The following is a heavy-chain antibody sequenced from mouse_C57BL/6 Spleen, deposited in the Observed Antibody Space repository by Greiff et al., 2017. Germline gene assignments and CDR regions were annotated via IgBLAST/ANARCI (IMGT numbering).Heavy chain of an antibody. CDR1: GFTFSDYY. D-gene: IGHD3-3*01. Sequence: EVQVVESEGGLVQPGSSMKLSCTASGFTFSDYYMAWVRQVPEKGLEWVANTNYDGSSTYYLDSLKSRFIISRDNAKNILYLQMSSLKSEDTATYYCARVNSLYYIDYWGQGTTLTVSS. CDR3: ARVNSLYYIDY. V-gene: IGHV5-16*01. CDR2: TNYDGSST. J-gene: IGHJ2*01.